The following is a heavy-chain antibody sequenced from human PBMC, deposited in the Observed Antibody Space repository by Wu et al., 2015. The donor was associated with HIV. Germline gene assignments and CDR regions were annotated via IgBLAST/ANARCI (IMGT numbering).Heavy chain of an antibody. Sequence: HDQLVQSGAEVKKPGASVKVSCKVSGYTLSKLSVHWVRQAPGKGLEWMGGSDPEDGETVYAQKFQGRVTLTEDTSTDTAYMELTRLRSEDTAVYYCATLNSVQLETTKADAFDFWGHGTMVTVSS. CDR1: GYTLSKLS. J-gene: IGHJ3*01. V-gene: IGHV1-24*01. D-gene: IGHD1-1*01. CDR3: ATLNSVQLETTKADAFDF. CDR2: SDPEDGET.